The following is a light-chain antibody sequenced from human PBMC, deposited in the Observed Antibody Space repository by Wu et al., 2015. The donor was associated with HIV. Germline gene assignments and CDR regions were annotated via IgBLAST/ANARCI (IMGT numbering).Light chain of an antibody. CDR2: DAS. J-gene: IGKJ5*01. Sequence: EIVLTQSPATLSFSPGETATLSCRASQSVSGALAWYQKRPGQSPRLLMYDASSRATGIPARFSGSGSATEFTLTITSMQSEDFAVYYCQQYNNWITFGQGTRLEIK. V-gene: IGKV3D-15*01. CDR1: QSVSGA. CDR3: QQYNNWIT.